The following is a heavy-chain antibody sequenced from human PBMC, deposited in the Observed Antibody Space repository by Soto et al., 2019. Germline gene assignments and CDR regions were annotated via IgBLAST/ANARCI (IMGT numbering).Heavy chain of an antibody. J-gene: IGHJ6*02. CDR1: GFTFSSYA. Sequence: GGSLRLSCAASGFTFSSYAMHWVRQAPGKGLEWVAVISYDGSNKYYAESVKGRFTISRDNSKNTLYLQMNSLRAEDTAVYYCARARGYSGYDLSYYYGMDVWGQGTTVTVSS. CDR2: ISYDGSNK. CDR3: ARARGYSGYDLSYYYGMDV. V-gene: IGHV3-30-3*01. D-gene: IGHD5-12*01.